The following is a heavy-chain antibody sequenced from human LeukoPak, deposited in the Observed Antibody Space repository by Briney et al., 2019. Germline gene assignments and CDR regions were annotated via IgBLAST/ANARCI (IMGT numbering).Heavy chain of an antibody. V-gene: IGHV4-61*08. CDR2: ISYSGST. D-gene: IGHD1-1*01. J-gene: IGHJ5*02. CDR1: GGSFSSGGYY. Sequence: PSQTLSLTCTVSGGSFSSGGYYWIWIRQPPGKGLEWIGYISYSGSTNFNPSLKSRVTISVDTSKNQFSLKLSSVTAADTAVYYCAREGTAGTNLNWFDPWGQGTLVTVSS. CDR3: AREGTAGTNLNWFDP.